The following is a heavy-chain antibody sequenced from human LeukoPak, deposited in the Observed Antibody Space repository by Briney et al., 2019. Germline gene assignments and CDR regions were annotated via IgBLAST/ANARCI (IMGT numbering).Heavy chain of an antibody. CDR2: IYYTGST. V-gene: IGHV4-59*13. J-gene: IGHJ3*02. CDR3: ATRVRPTSPGVFDI. Sequence: SQTLSLTCTVSGASISRYYWSWFRQSPGKGLESIGYIYYTGSTNYNPSLKSRVTMSVDTSKNQFSLKLNSVTAADTALYYCATRVRPTSPGVFDIWGQGTLVTVSS. CDR1: GASISRYY. D-gene: IGHD1-26*01.